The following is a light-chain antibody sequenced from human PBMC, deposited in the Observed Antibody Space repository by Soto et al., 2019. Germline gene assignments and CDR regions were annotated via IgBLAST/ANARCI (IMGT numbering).Light chain of an antibody. V-gene: IGKV3-11*01. CDR1: QSVSSY. J-gene: IGKJ4*01. CDR3: QQRSDWLLT. Sequence: EIVLTQSPATLSLSPGERATLSCRASQSVSSYLAWYQQKPGQAPRLLIYDASNRATGIPARFSGSGSGTDFTLTISSLESEDFAVYYCQQRSDWLLTVGGGTKVEIK. CDR2: DAS.